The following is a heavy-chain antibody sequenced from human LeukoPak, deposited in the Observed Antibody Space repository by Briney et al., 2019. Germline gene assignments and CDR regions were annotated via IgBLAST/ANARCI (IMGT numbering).Heavy chain of an antibody. Sequence: PSETLSLTCTVSGGSISGYYWSWIRQPPGKGLEWIAFISNTGDTKYYPSLKSRVTMSVDTSKNQFSLKLTSVTAADTAVYYCARRGFLDLWGQGTLLTVSS. V-gene: IGHV4-59*01. J-gene: IGHJ4*02. CDR1: GGSISGYY. CDR3: ARRGFLDL. CDR2: ISNTGDT.